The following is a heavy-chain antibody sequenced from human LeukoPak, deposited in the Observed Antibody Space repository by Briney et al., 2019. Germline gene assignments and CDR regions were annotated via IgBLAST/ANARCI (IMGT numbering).Heavy chain of an antibody. V-gene: IGHV4-59*11. CDR2: MRDTVNT. CDR3: ATIKRGNIYGYFDF. Sequence: SETRSLTCSVSDVSISSHYWSWLRQPPGKGLEWIAYMRDTVNTKDNPSFKSRLTLSADTSKNQFSLRLSSVTAADSAVYYCATIKRGNIYGYFDFWGQGILVTVSS. CDR1: DVSISSHY. D-gene: IGHD5-18*01. J-gene: IGHJ4*02.